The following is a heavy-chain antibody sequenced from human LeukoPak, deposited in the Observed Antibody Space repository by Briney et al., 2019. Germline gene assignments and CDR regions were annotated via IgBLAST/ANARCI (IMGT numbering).Heavy chain of an antibody. CDR1: GFTFSSYA. D-gene: IGHD2-2*01. J-gene: IGHJ4*02. CDR3: AKDLLVVPAAPFDY. V-gene: IGHV3-23*01. Sequence: PGGSLRLSCAASGFTFSSYAMSWVRQAPGKGLEWVSVISGSSGNTYYADSVTGRFTISRDNSESTLYLQMNSLRAEDTAVYYCAKDLLVVPAAPFDYWGQGTLVTVSS. CDR2: ISGSSGNT.